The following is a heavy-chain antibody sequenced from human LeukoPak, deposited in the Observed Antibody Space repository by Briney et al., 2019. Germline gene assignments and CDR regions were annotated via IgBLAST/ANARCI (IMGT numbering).Heavy chain of an antibody. J-gene: IGHJ4*02. D-gene: IGHD4-23*01. CDR1: GFTFTNFA. CDR3: ARDSRTVAFPLFDY. CDR2: ISNDERNK. V-gene: IGHV3-30*04. Sequence: PGGSLRLSCAASGFTFTNFAMHWVRQAPGKGLEWVAVISNDERNKYYADSVKGRFTISRDNAKNSLYLQMNSLRAEDTAVYYCARDSRTVAFPLFDYWGQGTLVTVSS.